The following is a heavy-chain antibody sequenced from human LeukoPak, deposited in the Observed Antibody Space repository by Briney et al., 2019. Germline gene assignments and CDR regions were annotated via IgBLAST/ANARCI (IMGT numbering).Heavy chain of an antibody. CDR2: IYYSGST. D-gene: IGHD3-3*01. V-gene: IGHV4-59*01. J-gene: IGHJ6*03. CDR1: GGSIRSYY. CDR3: AREGYDFWSGYYTDTAAQNYMDV. Sequence: PSETLSLTCTVSGGSIRSYYWSWIRQPPGKGLEWIGYIYYSGSTNYNPSLKSRVTISVDTSKNQFSLKLSSVTAADTAVYYCAREGYDFWSGYYTDTAAQNYMDVWGKGTTVTVSS.